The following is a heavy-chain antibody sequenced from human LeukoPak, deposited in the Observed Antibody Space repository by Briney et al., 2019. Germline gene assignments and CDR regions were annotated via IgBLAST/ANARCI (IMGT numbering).Heavy chain of an antibody. CDR3: ARGAWYYDSSGYYDY. CDR1: GFTFSSYW. J-gene: IGHJ4*02. D-gene: IGHD3-22*01. CDR2: IKQDGSEK. V-gene: IGHV3-7*01. Sequence: GGSLRLSCAAPGFTFSSYWMSWVRQAPGKGLEWVANIKQDGSEKYYVDSVKGRFTISRDNAKNSLYLQMNSLRAEDTAVYYCARGAWYYDSSGYYDYWGQGTLATVSS.